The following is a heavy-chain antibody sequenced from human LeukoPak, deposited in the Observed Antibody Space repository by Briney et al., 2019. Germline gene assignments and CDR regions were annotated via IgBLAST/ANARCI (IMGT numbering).Heavy chain of an antibody. D-gene: IGHD6-25*01. CDR2: MSTSGNS. CDR3: ARESGSMRWFDP. Sequence: SETLSLTCTVSGGSISGYYWSWLRQPAGKGLEWIGQMSTSGNSNYIPSLVSRVTMSVDTFKNQFSLNLSSVTAADTAVYYCARESGSMRWFDPWGQGTLVTVSS. V-gene: IGHV4-4*07. J-gene: IGHJ5*02. CDR1: GGSISGYY.